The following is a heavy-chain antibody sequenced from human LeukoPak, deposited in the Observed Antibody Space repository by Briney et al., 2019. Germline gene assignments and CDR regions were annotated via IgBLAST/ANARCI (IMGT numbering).Heavy chain of an antibody. CDR3: ATMGPTLDSSGYYDRAFDI. CDR2: FDPEDGET. J-gene: IGHJ3*02. CDR1: GYTLTELP. Sequence: ASVKVSCKVSGYTLTELPMHWVRQAPGKGLEWMGGFDPEDGETIYAQKFQGRVTMTEDTSTDTAYMKLSSLRSEDTAVYYCATMGPTLDSSGYYDRAFDIWGQGTMVTVSS. V-gene: IGHV1-24*01. D-gene: IGHD3-22*01.